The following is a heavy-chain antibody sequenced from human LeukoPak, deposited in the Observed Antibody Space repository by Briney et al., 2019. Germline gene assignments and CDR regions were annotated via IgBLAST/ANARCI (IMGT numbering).Heavy chain of an antibody. CDR2: IYYSGTT. Sequence: SETLSLTCSVSGDSISGSNYYWGWIRQPPGKGLEWIGSIYYSGTTYYNTYLKSRVTVSVDTSKNQFSLRLSSVTAADTAVYYCASSLFGELNFDYWGQGTLATVSS. CDR1: GDSISGSNYY. J-gene: IGHJ4*02. CDR3: ASSLFGELNFDY. D-gene: IGHD3-10*02. V-gene: IGHV4-39*01.